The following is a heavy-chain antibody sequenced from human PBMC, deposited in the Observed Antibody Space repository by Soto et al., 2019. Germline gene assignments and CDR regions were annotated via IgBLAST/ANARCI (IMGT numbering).Heavy chain of an antibody. CDR1: GGTFGSDA. Sequence: SVKVSCKASGGTFGSDAITWVRQAPGQGLEWVGRIIPIFGTTNYAQNLQGRVTISADKSTLTSYMELHSPTSDDTALYYCARDRTDSGYYTNWLDPWGQGTQVTVSS. CDR3: ARDRTDSGYYTNWLDP. D-gene: IGHD3-22*01. V-gene: IGHV1-69*06. CDR2: IIPIFGTT. J-gene: IGHJ5*02.